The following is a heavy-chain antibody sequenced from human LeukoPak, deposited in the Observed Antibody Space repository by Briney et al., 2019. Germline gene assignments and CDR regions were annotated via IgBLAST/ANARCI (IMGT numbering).Heavy chain of an antibody. J-gene: IGHJ4*02. CDR2: INHSGST. D-gene: IGHD5-18*01. V-gene: IGHV4-34*01. CDR3: ARGLSYGHDY. Sequence: TPSETLSLTCAVYGGSFSGYYWSWIRQPPGKGLEWIGEINHSGSTNYNPSLKSRVTISVGTSKNQFSLKLSSVTAADTAVYYCARGLSYGHDYWGQGTLVTVSS. CDR1: GGSFSGYY.